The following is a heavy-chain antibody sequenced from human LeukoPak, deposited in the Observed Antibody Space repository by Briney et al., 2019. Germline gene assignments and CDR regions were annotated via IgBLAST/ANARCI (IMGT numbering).Heavy chain of an antibody. V-gene: IGHV4-39*07. Sequence: PSETLSLTCTVSGGSISSSSYYWGWIRQPPGKGLEWIGSIYYSGSTYYNPSLKSRVTISVDTYKNQFSLKLSSVTDVDTAVYYCARGDPGYGDDPPPTTKKNWFDPWGQGTLVTVSS. CDR2: IYYSGST. J-gene: IGHJ5*02. D-gene: IGHD4-17*01. CDR3: ARGDPGYGDDPPPTTKKNWFDP. CDR1: GGSISSSSYY.